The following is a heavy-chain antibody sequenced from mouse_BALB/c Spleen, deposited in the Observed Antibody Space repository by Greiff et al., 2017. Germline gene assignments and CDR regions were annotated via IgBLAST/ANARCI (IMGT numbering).Heavy chain of an antibody. J-gene: IGHJ1*01. V-gene: IGHV14-3*02. CDR1: GFNIKDTY. CDR2: IDPANGIT. Sequence: EVQLQQSGAELVKPGASVKLSCTASGFNIKDTYMHWVKQRPEQGLEWIGRIDPANGITKYDPKFQGKATITADTSSNTAYLQLSSLTSEDTAVYYCARGVITGYFDVWGAGTTVTVSS. CDR3: ARGVITGYFDV. D-gene: IGHD2-4*01.